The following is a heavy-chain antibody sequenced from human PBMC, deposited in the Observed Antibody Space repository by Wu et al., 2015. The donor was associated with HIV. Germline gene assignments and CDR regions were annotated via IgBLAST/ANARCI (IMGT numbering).Heavy chain of an antibody. J-gene: IGHJ4*02. Sequence: QVQLVQSGAEVKKPGSSVKISCKASGNTFNAINWVRQAPGQGLEWMGGIIPLFGTTDYAQIFQGRVTITTDESTSTAYMRLSSLGSEDTAVYYCASPRSPGFSSAWPTYFDYWGQGTLVTVSS. D-gene: IGHD6-19*01. CDR3: ASPRSPGFSSAWPTYFDY. V-gene: IGHV1-69*05. CDR2: IIPLFGTT. CDR1: GNTFNA.